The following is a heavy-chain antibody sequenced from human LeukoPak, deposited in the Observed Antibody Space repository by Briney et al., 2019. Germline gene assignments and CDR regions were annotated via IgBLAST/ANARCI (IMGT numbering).Heavy chain of an antibody. CDR3: ARETNMITFGGVIAD. J-gene: IGHJ4*02. CDR2: ISAYNGNT. V-gene: IGHV1-18*01. Sequence: ASVKVSCKASGYTFTSYGISWVRQAPGQGLEWMGWISAYNGNTNYAQKLQGRVTMTTDTSTSTAYMELRSLRSDDTAVYYCARETNMITFGGVIADWGQGTLVTVSS. CDR1: GYTFTSYG. D-gene: IGHD3-16*02.